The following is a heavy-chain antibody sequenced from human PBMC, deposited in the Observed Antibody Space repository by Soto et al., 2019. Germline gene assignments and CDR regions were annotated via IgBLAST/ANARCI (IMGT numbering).Heavy chain of an antibody. CDR3: APHVSCSGGSCQYDAFAI. Sequence: EVQVLESGGGLVQPGGSLRLSCEGSGFTVSSHAMTWIRQAPGEGPEWVSTITADGGTYYADSVKGRFAMSRDTSESTLYLQMNSLGAEDTAAYYCAPHVSCSGGSCQYDAFAIRGQGTMVTVSS. CDR1: GFTVSSHA. CDR2: ITADGGT. D-gene: IGHD2-15*01. J-gene: IGHJ3*02. V-gene: IGHV3-23*01.